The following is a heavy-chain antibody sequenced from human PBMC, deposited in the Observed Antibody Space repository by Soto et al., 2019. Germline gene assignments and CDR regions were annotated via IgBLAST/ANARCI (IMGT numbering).Heavy chain of an antibody. J-gene: IGHJ3*02. D-gene: IGHD3-22*01. CDR2: IGTAGDT. CDR3: ARATYYYDSSGQDEGAFDI. CDR1: GFTFSSYD. V-gene: IGHV3-13*04. Sequence: PGGSLILSCAASGFTFSSYDMHWVRQATGKGLEWVSAIGTAGDTYYPGSVKGRFTISRENAKNSLYLQMNSLRAGDTAVYYCARATYYYDSSGQDEGAFDIWGQATMVTVSS.